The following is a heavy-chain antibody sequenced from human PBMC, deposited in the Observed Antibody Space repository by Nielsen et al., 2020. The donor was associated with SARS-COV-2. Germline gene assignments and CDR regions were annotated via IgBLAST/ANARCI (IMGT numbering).Heavy chain of an antibody. CDR1: GFTFTSSA. Sequence: SVKVSCKASGFTFTSSAVQWVRQARGQRLEWIGWIVVGSGNTNYAQKFQERVTITRDMSTSTAYMELSSLRSEDTAVYYCAAVGDFLVGATSFDYWGQGTLVTVSS. CDR2: IVVGSGNT. CDR3: AAVGDFLVGATSFDY. D-gene: IGHD1-26*01. V-gene: IGHV1-58*01. J-gene: IGHJ4*02.